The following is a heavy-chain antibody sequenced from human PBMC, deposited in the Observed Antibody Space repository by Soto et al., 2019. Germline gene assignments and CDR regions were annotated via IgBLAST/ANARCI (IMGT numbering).Heavy chain of an antibody. J-gene: IGHJ5*02. CDR2: HYSGGST. D-gene: IGHD1-26*01. CDR3: ARQSTHRGTVGATSPLDT. V-gene: IGHV3-53*01. CDR1: GFSVSSNY. Sequence: PGGSLRLSCAISGFSVSSNYLSWVRQAPGKGLEWVSVHYSGGSTYYADSVQGRFTISRDKSNNTLYLQMRRVRAEDTAVYFCARQSTHRGTVGATSPLDTWGQGTQVTVSS.